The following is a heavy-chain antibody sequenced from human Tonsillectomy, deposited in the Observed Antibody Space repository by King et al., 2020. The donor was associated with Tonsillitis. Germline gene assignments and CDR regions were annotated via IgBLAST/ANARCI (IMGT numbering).Heavy chain of an antibody. CDR3: ARHSGYASGWFSG. J-gene: IGHJ4*02. Sequence: MQLQESGPGLVKPSETLSLTCTVSGDSIGTYYWSWLRQPPGKGLEWIGYVYYTGANMYNPSLKTRVTISDDTSKKQFSLRLTSVTAADTAVYYCARHSGYASGWFSGWGQGILVTVAA. D-gene: IGHD6-19*01. CDR2: VYYTGAN. V-gene: IGHV4-59*08. CDR1: GDSIGTYY.